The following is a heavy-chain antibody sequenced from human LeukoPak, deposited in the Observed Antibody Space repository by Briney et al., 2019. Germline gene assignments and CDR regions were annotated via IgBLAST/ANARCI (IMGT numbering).Heavy chain of an antibody. CDR1: GFTFGSHA. Sequence: GGSLRLSCEASGFTFGSHAMYWVRQAPGKGLRWFAGIFGSGGSPHYADSVKGRFTISRDNPRNTVYLQINSLRDDDTAVYYCGKTTVGYSSGQKPAWPVDFWGQGTLVTVSS. V-gene: IGHV3-23*01. CDR3: GKTTVGYSSGQKPAWPVDF. D-gene: IGHD5-18*01. CDR2: IFGSGGSP. J-gene: IGHJ4*02.